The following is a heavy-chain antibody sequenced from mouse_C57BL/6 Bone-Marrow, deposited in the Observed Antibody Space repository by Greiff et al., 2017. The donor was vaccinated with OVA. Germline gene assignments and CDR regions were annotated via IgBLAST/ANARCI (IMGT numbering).Heavy chain of an antibody. D-gene: IGHD1-1*02. J-gene: IGHJ3*01. CDR1: GFSFNTYA. V-gene: IGHV10-1*01. CDR3: VLWSFAY. Sequence: DVMLVESGGGLVQPKGSLKLSCAASGFSFNTYAMNWVRQAPGKGLEWVARIRSKSNNYATYYADSVKDRFTISRDDSESMLYLQMNNLKTEDTAMYYCVLWSFAYWGQGTLVTVSA. CDR2: IRSKSNNYAT.